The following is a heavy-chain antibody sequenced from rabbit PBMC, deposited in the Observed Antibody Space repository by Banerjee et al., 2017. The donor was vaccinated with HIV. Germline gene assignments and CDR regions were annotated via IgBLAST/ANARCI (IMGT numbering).Heavy chain of an antibody. CDR3: ARAGSTYATGAFDP. CDR2: IATGSGNT. D-gene: IGHD8-1*01. Sequence: QSLEESGGDLVKPGASLTLTCSASGFSFSSTYSICWVRQAPGKGLEWIGCIATGSGNTYYASWAKGRFTISKTSSTTVTLQMTSLTAADTATYFCARAGSTYATGAFDPWGPGPLVTVS. J-gene: IGHJ2*01. V-gene: IGHV1S40*01. CDR1: GFSFSSTYS.